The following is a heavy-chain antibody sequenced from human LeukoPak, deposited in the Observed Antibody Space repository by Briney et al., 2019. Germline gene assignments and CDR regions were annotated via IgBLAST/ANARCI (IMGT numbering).Heavy chain of an antibody. CDR3: ASGIAAPEYFDY. J-gene: IGHJ4*02. CDR1: GGSISSSSYY. CDR2: IYYSGST. V-gene: IGHV4-39*07. D-gene: IGHD6-6*01. Sequence: SETLSLTCTVSGGSISSSSYYWGWIRQPPGKGLEWIGSIYYSGSTYYNPSLKSRVTISVDTSKNQFSLKLSSVTAADTAVYYCASGIAAPEYFDYWGQGTLVTVPS.